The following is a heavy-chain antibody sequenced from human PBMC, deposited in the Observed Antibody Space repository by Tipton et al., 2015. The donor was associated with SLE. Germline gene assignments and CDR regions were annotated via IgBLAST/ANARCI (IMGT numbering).Heavy chain of an antibody. CDR1: GGSISSHY. V-gene: IGHV4-59*11. CDR2: IYYSGST. Sequence: TLSLTCTVSGGSISSHYRSWIRQPPGKGLEWIGYIYYSGSTNYNPSLKSRVTISVDTSKNQFSLKLSSVTAADTAVYYCARVDATAMVRYWGQGTLVTVSS. CDR3: ARVDATAMVRY. D-gene: IGHD5-18*01. J-gene: IGHJ4*02.